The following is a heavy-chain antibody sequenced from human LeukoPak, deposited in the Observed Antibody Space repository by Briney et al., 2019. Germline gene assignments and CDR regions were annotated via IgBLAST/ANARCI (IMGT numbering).Heavy chain of an antibody. CDR1: GFTFSSYA. D-gene: IGHD2-15*01. CDR3: AKDYGPSYGYCSGGSSYSGYFDY. CDR2: ISATGGST. Sequence: PGGSLRLSCAASGFTFSSYAMTWVRQAPGKGLEWVSAISATGGSTYSADSLKGRFTISRDNSKNALYLQMNSLRVEDTAVYYCAKDYGPSYGYCSGGSSYSGYFDYWGQGTLVTVSS. J-gene: IGHJ4*02. V-gene: IGHV3-23*01.